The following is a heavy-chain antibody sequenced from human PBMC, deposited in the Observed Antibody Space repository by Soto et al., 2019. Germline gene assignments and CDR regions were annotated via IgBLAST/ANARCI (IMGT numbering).Heavy chain of an antibody. CDR3: ARDGSRHYGSGSAVFDY. J-gene: IGHJ4*02. V-gene: IGHV4-31*03. CDR2: IYYSGST. CDR1: GGSISSGGYY. D-gene: IGHD3-10*01. Sequence: SETLSLTCTFSGGSISSGGYYLSWIRQHPGKGLEWTGYIYYSGSTYYNPSLKSRVTISVDTSKNQFSLKLSSVTAADTAVYYCARDGSRHYGSGSAVFDYWGQGTLVTVSS.